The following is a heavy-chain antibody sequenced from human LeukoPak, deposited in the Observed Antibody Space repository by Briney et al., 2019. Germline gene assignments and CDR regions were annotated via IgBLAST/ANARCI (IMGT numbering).Heavy chain of an antibody. J-gene: IGHJ4*02. V-gene: IGHV3-7*01. CDR1: GFTFSSHW. CDR3: ARDHGYGDY. Sequence: PGGSLRLSCAASGFTFSSHWMSWVRQAPGKGLEWVANIKQDGSEKYYVDSVKGRFTISRDNAKNSLYLQMNSLRAEDTAVYYCARDHGYGDYWGQGTLVTVSS. D-gene: IGHD5-18*01. CDR2: IKQDGSEK.